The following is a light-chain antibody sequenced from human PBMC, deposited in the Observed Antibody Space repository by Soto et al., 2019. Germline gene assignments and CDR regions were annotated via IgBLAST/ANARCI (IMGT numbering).Light chain of an antibody. V-gene: IGLV2-14*01. J-gene: IGLJ1*01. Sequence: QSVLTQPASVSGSPGQSITISCTGTSSDVGAYNYVSWYQVHPGKAPKLIISEVSNRPSGVSSRFSGSKSANTASLTISGLRAEDESDYYCCSYAHGSIYVFGTGTKLTVL. CDR2: EVS. CDR3: CSYAHGSIYV. CDR1: SSDVGAYNY.